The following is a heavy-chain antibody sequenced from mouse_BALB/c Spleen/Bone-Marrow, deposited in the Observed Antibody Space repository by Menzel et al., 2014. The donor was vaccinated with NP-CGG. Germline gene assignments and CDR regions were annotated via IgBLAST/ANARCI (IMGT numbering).Heavy chain of an antibody. Sequence: VHVKQSGAELVRSGASVKLSCTASGFNIKDYYMHWVKQRPEQGLEWIGWIDPENGDTEYAPKFQGKATMTADTSSNTAYLQLSSLTSEDTAVYXXXXXXAMDYWGQGTSVTVSS. J-gene: IGHJ4*01. V-gene: IGHV14-4*02. CDR1: GFNIKDYY. CDR3: XXXXAMDY. CDR2: IDPENGDT.